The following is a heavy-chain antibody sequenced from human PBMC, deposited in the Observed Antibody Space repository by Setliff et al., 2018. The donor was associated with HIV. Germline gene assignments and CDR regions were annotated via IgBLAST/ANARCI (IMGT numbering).Heavy chain of an antibody. CDR3: ARDSPLSHFDY. V-gene: IGHV3-53*01. CDR1: GFTVSRFY. Sequence: GGSLRLSCAASGFTVSRFYMSWLRQAPGKGLEWVSVIYSDGSSYYADSVRGRFTISRDNYKNTLYLQMNSLRPEDTAVYYCARDSPLSHFDYWGQGILVTVS. J-gene: IGHJ4*02. CDR2: IYSDGSS.